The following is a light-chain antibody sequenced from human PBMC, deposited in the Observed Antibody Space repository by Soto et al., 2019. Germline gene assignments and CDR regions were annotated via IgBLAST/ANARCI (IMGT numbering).Light chain of an antibody. CDR2: DVS. J-gene: IGLJ1*01. Sequence: QSVLTQPASVSGSPGQSITISCTGTSSDVGGYNYVSWYQQHPGKAPKLMIYDVSNRPSGVSNRFSGPKSGNTASLTISGLQAEDEADYYCSSYTSSSTYVFGTWTKLTVL. CDR1: SSDVGGYNY. CDR3: SSYTSSSTYV. V-gene: IGLV2-14*01.